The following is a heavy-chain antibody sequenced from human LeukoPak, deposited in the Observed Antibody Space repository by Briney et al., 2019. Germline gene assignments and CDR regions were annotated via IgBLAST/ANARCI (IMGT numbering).Heavy chain of an antibody. D-gene: IGHD4-11*01. CDR3: TRDFDYSNYDYYYYYGMDV. CDR2: IRSKAYGGTT. Sequence: GGSLRLSCAASGFTFSIYSMSWVRQAPGKGLEWVGFIRSKAYGGTTEYAASVKGRFTISRDDSKSIAYLQMNSLKTEDTAVYYCTRDFDYSNYDYYYYYGMDVWGQGTTVTVPS. V-gene: IGHV3-49*04. CDR1: GFTFSIYS. J-gene: IGHJ6*02.